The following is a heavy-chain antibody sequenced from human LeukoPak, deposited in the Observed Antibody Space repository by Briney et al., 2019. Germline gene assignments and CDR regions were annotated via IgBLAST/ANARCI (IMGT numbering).Heavy chain of an antibody. CDR1: GFTFSSYA. J-gene: IGHJ5*02. CDR2: ISSNGGST. D-gene: IGHD2-2*01. CDR3: VKGEPDCSSTCCYAGWFDP. V-gene: IGHV3-64D*06. Sequence: GGSLRLSCSASGFTFSSYAMHWVRQAPGKGLEYVSAISSNGGSTYYADSVKGRFTISRDNSKNTLYLQMSSLRAEDTAVYYCVKGEPDCSSTCCYAGWFDPWGQGTLVTVSS.